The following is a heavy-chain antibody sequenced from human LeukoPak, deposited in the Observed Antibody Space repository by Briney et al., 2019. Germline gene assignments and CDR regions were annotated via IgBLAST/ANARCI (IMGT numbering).Heavy chain of an antibody. CDR2: IRSKANSYAT. CDR1: GFTFSGSA. V-gene: IGHV3-73*01. CDR3: TRGSGSYYNLGYYYGMDV. J-gene: IGHJ6*02. D-gene: IGHD3-10*01. Sequence: GGSLRLSCAASGFTFSGSAMHWVRQASGKGLEWVGRIRSKANSYATAYAASVKGMFTISRDDSKNTAYLQMNSLKTEDTAVYYCTRGSGSYYNLGYYYGMDVWGQGTTVTVSS.